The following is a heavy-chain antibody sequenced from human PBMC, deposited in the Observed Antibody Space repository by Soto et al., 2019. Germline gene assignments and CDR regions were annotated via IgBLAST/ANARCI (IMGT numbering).Heavy chain of an antibody. V-gene: IGHV3-64*01. Sequence: QPGGSLRLSCAASGFTFSSYAMHWVRQAPGKGLEYVSAISSYGGSTYYANSVKGRFTISRDNSRNTLYLQMGSLRAEDMAVYYCAREKSEYSSGWYPTRPSSYGMDVWGQGTTVTVSS. CDR3: AREKSEYSSGWYPTRPSSYGMDV. CDR2: ISSYGGST. D-gene: IGHD6-19*01. J-gene: IGHJ6*02. CDR1: GFTFSSYA.